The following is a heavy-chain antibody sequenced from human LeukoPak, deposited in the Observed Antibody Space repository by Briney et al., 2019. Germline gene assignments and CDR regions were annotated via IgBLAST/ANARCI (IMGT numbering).Heavy chain of an antibody. D-gene: IGHD5-18*01. V-gene: IGHV3-21*01. CDR2: ISSSSYI. CDR3: ARWGYTYGMDV. J-gene: IGHJ6*02. CDR1: GFSFSTYS. Sequence: GGSLRLSCAASGFSFSTYSVNWVRQAPGKGLEWVSSISSSSYIYYADSVKGRFTISRDNAKNSLYLQMNSLRGEDTAVYYCARWGYTYGMDVWGQGTTVTVSS.